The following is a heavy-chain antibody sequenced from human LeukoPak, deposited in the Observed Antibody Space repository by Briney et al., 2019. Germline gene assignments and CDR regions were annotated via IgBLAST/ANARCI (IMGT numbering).Heavy chain of an antibody. CDR3: AKYYDFWSGYSQHYYYMDV. CDR2: ISGSGNYA. J-gene: IGHJ6*03. D-gene: IGHD3-3*01. CDR1: GFTFSSSG. V-gene: IGHV3-23*01. Sequence: GGSLRLSCAASGFTFSSSGMSWVCQAPGKGLDWVSVISGSGNYAYYADSVKGRFTISRDNSKNTLYLQMNSLRAEDTAVYYCAKYYDFWSGYSQHYYYMDVWGKGTTVTVSS.